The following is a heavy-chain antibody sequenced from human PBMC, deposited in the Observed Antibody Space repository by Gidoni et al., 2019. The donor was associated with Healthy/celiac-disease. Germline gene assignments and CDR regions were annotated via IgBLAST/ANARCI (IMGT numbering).Heavy chain of an antibody. CDR1: GFTFCSYA. J-gene: IGHJ3*02. CDR3: ARELSQQWLVTRAFDI. Sequence: QVQLVESGGGVVQPGRSLRLSCAASGFTFCSYAMHWVRQAPGKGLEWVAVISYDGSNKYYADSVKGRFTISRDNSKNTLYLQMNSLRAEDTAVYYCARELSQQWLVTRAFDIWGQGTMVTVSS. CDR2: ISYDGSNK. V-gene: IGHV3-30-3*01. D-gene: IGHD6-19*01.